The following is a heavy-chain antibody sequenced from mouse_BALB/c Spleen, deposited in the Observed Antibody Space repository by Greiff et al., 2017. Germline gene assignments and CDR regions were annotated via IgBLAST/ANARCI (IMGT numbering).Heavy chain of an antibody. CDR3: SGDSSGYGY. D-gene: IGHD3-2*01. CDR2: IDPENGDT. Sequence: EVQLQESGAELVRSGASVKLSCTASGFNIKDYYMHWVKQRPEQGLEWIGWIDPENGDTEYAPKFQGKATMTADTSSNTAYLQLSSLTSEDTAVYYCSGDSSGYGYWGQGTTLTVSS. CDR1: GFNIKDYY. V-gene: IGHV14-4*02. J-gene: IGHJ2*01.